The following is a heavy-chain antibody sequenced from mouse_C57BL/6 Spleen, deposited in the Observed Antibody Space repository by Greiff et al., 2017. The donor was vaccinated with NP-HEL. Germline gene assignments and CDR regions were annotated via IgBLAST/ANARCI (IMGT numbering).Heavy chain of an antibody. CDR3: AREVDGNYEDYAMDY. V-gene: IGHV3-6*01. Sequence: EVQLQQSGPGLVKPSQSLSLTCSVTGYSITSGYYWNWIRQFPGNKLEWMGYISYDGSNNYNPSLKNRISITRDTSKNQFFLKLNSVTTEDTATYYCAREVDGNYEDYAMDYWGQGTSVTVSS. CDR1: GYSITSGYY. D-gene: IGHD2-1*01. CDR2: ISYDGSN. J-gene: IGHJ4*01.